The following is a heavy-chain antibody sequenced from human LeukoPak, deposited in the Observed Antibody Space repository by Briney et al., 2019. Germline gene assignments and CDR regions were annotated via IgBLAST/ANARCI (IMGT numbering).Heavy chain of an antibody. CDR3: ARRRGYCSSTSCSHYYFGY. CDR1: GFTFSSYW. J-gene: IGHJ4*02. CDR2: IKQDGSEK. Sequence: GGSLRLSRAASGFTFSSYWMSWVRQAPGKGLEWVANIKQDGSEKYYVDSVKGRFTISRDNAKNSLYLQMNSLRAEDTAVYYCARRRGYCSSTSCSHYYFGYWGQGTLVTVSS. D-gene: IGHD2-2*01. V-gene: IGHV3-7*01.